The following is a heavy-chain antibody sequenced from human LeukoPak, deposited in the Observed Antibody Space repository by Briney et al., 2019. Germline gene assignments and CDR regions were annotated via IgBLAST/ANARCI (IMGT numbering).Heavy chain of an antibody. CDR1: GYTFTSYY. Sequence: GASVKVSCKASGYTFTSYYMHWVRQAPGQGLEWMGIINPSGGSTSYAQKFQGRVTITADKSTSTAYMELSSLRSEDTAVYYCATCPQWELRCAFDIWGQGTMVTVSS. V-gene: IGHV1-46*01. J-gene: IGHJ3*02. CDR3: ATCPQWELRCAFDI. D-gene: IGHD1-26*01. CDR2: INPSGGST.